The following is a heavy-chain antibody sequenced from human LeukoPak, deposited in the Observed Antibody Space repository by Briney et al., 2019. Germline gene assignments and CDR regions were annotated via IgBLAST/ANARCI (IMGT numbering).Heavy chain of an antibody. D-gene: IGHD3-16*02. Sequence: GGSLRLSCAASGFTFSNSWMSWVRQAPGKGLEWVATIKPDGSAQYYVDSVKGRFTISRDNAKNSLFLQINSLRAEDTAVYYCARSLGELSLAAAYWGQGILVTVSS. V-gene: IGHV3-7*01. CDR3: ARSLGELSLAAAY. J-gene: IGHJ4*02. CDR1: GFTFSNSW. CDR2: IKPDGSAQ.